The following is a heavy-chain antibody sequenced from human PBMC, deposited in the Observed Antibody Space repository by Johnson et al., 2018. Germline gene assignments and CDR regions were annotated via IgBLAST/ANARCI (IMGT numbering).Heavy chain of an antibody. CDR1: GFTFDDYT. J-gene: IGHJ6*02. Sequence: EVQLVESGGVVVQPGGSLRLSCAASGFTFDDYTMHWVRQAPGKGLEWVSLISWDGGSTDYADSVKGRFTISRDNSKNSLYLQMTSLRTEDTALYYCAKDISAAATTYYYYYGMDVWGQGTTVTVSS. CDR3: AKDISAAATTYYYYYGMDV. CDR2: ISWDGGST. V-gene: IGHV3-43*01. D-gene: IGHD6-13*01.